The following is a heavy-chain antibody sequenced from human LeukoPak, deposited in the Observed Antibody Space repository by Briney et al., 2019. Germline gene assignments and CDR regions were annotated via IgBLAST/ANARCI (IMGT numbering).Heavy chain of an antibody. CDR2: IYSGGST. D-gene: IGHD3-16*01. CDR1: GFTVSSNY. V-gene: IGHV3-66*01. Sequence: GGSLRLSCAASGFTVSSNYMSWVRQAPGKGLEWVSVIYSGGSTYYADSVKGRFTISRDNSKNTLYLQMNSLRAEGTAVYYCARSTLRLGEFDYWGQGTLVTVSS. J-gene: IGHJ4*02. CDR3: ARSTLRLGEFDY.